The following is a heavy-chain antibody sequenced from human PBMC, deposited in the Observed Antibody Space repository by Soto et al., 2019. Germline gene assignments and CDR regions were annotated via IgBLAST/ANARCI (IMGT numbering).Heavy chain of an antibody. CDR2: INPNSGNI. J-gene: IGHJ4*02. Sequence: ASVKVSCKASGYTFTGYYMHWVRQATGHGLEWMGWINPNSGNIGYAQKFQDRVTMTRDTAIRTAYMEVSRLRSDDTAVYYCARGRASGSYYLLDYWGQGTLVTVSS. D-gene: IGHD3-10*01. CDR3: ARGRASGSYYLLDY. V-gene: IGHV1-8*02. CDR1: GYTFTGYY.